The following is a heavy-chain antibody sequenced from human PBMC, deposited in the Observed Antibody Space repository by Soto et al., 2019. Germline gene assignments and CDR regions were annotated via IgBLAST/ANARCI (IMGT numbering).Heavy chain of an antibody. V-gene: IGHV3-66*01. J-gene: IGHJ3*02. Sequence: EVQLVESGGGLVQPGGSLRLSCAASGFTVSSNYMSWVRQAPGKGLEWVSVIYSGGSTYYADSVKGRFTISRDNSKNTLYLQMNSVRAEDAAVYYCAREGGDYEGGAFDIWGQGTMVTVSS. CDR2: IYSGGST. CDR3: AREGGDYEGGAFDI. CDR1: GFTVSSNY. D-gene: IGHD4-17*01.